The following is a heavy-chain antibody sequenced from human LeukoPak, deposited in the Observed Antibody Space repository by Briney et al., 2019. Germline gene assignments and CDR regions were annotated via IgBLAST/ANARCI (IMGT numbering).Heavy chain of an antibody. CDR3: ARHYSSRGQLVRAFDY. J-gene: IGHJ4*02. CDR1: GYSFTSYW. D-gene: IGHD6-13*01. Sequence: GESLKISCKGSGYSFTSYWIGWVRQMPGKGLEWMGIIYPGDSDTRYSPSFQGQVTISADKSISTAYLQWSSLKASDTAMYYCARHYSSRGQLVRAFDYWGQGTLVTVSS. V-gene: IGHV5-51*01. CDR2: IYPGDSDT.